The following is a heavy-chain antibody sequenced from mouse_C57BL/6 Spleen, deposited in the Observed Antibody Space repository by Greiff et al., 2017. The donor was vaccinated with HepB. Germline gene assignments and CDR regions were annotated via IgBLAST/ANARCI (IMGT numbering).Heavy chain of an antibody. J-gene: IGHJ1*03. CDR2: IYPRSGNT. V-gene: IGHV1-81*01. D-gene: IGHD1-1*01. CDR3: ARHYGSREYFDV. Sequence: QVQLKQSGAELARPGASVKLSCKASGYTFTSYGISWVKQRTGQGLEWIGEIYPRSGNTYYNEKFKGKATLTADKSSSTAYMELRSLTSEDSAVYFCARHYGSREYFDVWGTGTTVTVSS. CDR1: GYTFTSYG.